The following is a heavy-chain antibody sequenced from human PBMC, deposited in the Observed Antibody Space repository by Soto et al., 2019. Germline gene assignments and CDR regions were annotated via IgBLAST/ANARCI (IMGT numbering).Heavy chain of an antibody. Sequence: ESGGGVVQPGRSLRLSCAASGFTFSSYGMHWVRQAPGKGLEWVAVISYDGSNKYYADSVKGRFTISRDNSKNTLYLQMNSLRAEDTAVYYCAKAGGDYIWGRSGYYYYYMDVWGKGTTVTVSS. CDR3: AKAGGDYIWGRSGYYYYYMDV. CDR2: ISYDGSNK. V-gene: IGHV3-30*18. D-gene: IGHD3-16*01. CDR1: GFTFSSYG. J-gene: IGHJ6*03.